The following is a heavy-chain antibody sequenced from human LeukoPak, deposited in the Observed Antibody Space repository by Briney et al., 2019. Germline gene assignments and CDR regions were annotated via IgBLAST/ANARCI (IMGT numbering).Heavy chain of an antibody. D-gene: IGHD4-17*01. Sequence: GGSLRLSCAASRFTFSSYAMSWVRQAPGKGPEWVSAISDSGGSIHYADSVKGRFTISRDNSKNTLHLQMKSLSAEDTAVYYCVKNMESYGDSSTDSWGQGPWSPSPQ. J-gene: IGHJ4*02. CDR1: RFTFSSYA. CDR3: VKNMESYGDSSTDS. CDR2: ISDSGGSI. V-gene: IGHV3-23*01.